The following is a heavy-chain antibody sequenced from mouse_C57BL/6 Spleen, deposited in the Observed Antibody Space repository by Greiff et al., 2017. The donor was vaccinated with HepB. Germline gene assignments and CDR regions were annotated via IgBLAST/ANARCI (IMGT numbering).Heavy chain of an antibody. CDR1: GFTFSSYA. J-gene: IGHJ1*03. Sequence: EVKLVESGGGLVKPGGSLKLSCAASGFTFSSYAMSWVRQTPEKRLEWVATISDGGSYTYYPDNVKGRFTISRDNAKNNLYLQMSHLKSEDTAMYYCARERDYSNYWYFDVWGTGTTVTVSS. CDR3: ARERDYSNYWYFDV. V-gene: IGHV5-4*01. CDR2: ISDGGSYT. D-gene: IGHD2-5*01.